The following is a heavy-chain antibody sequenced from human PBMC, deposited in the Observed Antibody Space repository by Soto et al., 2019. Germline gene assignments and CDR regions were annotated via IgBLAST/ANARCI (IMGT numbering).Heavy chain of an antibody. D-gene: IGHD1-1*01. CDR3: AKEPGQLETVYYMDV. J-gene: IGHJ6*03. CDR1: GFTVSSYA. CDR2: ISGSSGST. Sequence: GGSLRLSCAASGFTVSSYAMSWVHQAPGKGLEWVSAISGSSGSTYYADSVKGRFTISRDNSKNTLYLQMNSLRAEDTAVYYCAKEPGQLETVYYMDVWGKGTTVTVSS. V-gene: IGHV3-23*01.